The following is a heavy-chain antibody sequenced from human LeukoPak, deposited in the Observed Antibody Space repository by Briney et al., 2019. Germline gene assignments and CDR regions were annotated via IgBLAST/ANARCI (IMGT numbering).Heavy chain of an antibody. V-gene: IGHV3-23*01. J-gene: IGHJ3*02. CDR3: AKDHQRLAAARGAFDI. Sequence: GGSLRLSCAASGFTSSSYAMSWVRQAPGKGLEWVSAISGSGGSTYYVDSVKGRFTISRDNSKNTLYLQMNSLRAEDTAVYYCAKDHQRLAAARGAFDIWGQGTMATVSS. CDR2: ISGSGGST. CDR1: GFTSSSYA. D-gene: IGHD6-13*01.